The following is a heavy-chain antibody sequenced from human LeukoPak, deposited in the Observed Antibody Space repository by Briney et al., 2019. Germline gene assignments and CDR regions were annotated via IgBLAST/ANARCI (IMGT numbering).Heavy chain of an antibody. CDR1: GFSLSTSGMC. J-gene: IGHJ4*02. Sequence: SGPALVKPTQTLTLTCTFSGFSLSTSGMCVSWIRQPPGKALEWLARIDWDDDKYYSTSLKTRLTISKDTSKNQVVLTMTNMDPVDTATYYCARMSRGYSSSWSQTDFDYWGQGTLVTVSS. D-gene: IGHD6-13*01. CDR2: IDWDDDK. V-gene: IGHV2-70*11. CDR3: ARMSRGYSSSWSQTDFDY.